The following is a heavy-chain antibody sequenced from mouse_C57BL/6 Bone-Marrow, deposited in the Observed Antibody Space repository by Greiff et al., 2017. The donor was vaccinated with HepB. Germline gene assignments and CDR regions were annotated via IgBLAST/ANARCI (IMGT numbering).Heavy chain of an antibody. CDR3: AVYGNYDY. CDR2: IYPGDGDT. Sequence: ESGPELVKPGASVKISCKASGYAFSSSWMNWVKQRPGKGLEWIGRIYPGDGDTNYNGKVKGKATLTADKSASTAYMQLSSLTSEDSAVYFCAVYGNYDYWGQGTTLTVSS. J-gene: IGHJ2*01. CDR1: GYAFSSSW. D-gene: IGHD2-1*01. V-gene: IGHV1-82*01.